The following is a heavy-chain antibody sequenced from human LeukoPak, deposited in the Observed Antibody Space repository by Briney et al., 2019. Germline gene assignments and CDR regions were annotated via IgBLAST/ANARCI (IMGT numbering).Heavy chain of an antibody. J-gene: IGHJ6*02. CDR3: ARDQRGYSGYDLGYYYYGMDV. V-gene: IGHV4-59*01. D-gene: IGHD5-12*01. Sequence: SETLSLTCTVSGGSISSYYRSWIRQPPGKGLEWIGYIYYSGSTNYNPSLKSRVTISVDTSKNQFSLKLSSVTAADTAVYYCARDQRGYSGYDLGYYYYGMDVWGQGTTVTVSS. CDR2: IYYSGST. CDR1: GGSISSYY.